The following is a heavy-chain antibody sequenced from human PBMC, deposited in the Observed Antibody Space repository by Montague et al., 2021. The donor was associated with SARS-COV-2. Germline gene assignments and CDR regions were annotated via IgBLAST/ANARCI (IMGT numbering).Heavy chain of an antibody. CDR2: SS. J-gene: IGHJ4*02. D-gene: IGHD6-19*01. Sequence: SSDYNPSLESRVTMSIDMSRNQFSLNLTSVTAADTAVYYCARRGGWPYFDFWSQGTLVTVSS. V-gene: IGHV4-59*08. CDR3: ARRGGWPYFDF.